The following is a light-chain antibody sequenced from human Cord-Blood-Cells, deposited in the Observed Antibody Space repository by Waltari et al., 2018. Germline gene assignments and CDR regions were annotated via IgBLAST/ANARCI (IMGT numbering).Light chain of an antibody. Sequence: QSVLTQPPSVSGAPGQRVTISCTGSSSNIGAGYDVHWYPQLPGTAPNLLIYGNNKRPSGVPDLFSGSKSGTSASLAITGLQAEDEAEYYCQSYDSSLGGYVVFGGGTKLTVL. V-gene: IGLV1-40*01. J-gene: IGLJ2*01. CDR1: SSNIGAGYD. CDR3: QSYDSSLGGYVV. CDR2: GNN.